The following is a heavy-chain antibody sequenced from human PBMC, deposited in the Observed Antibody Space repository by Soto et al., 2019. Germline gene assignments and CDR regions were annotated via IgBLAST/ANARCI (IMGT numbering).Heavy chain of an antibody. Sequence: QEQLVDSGGGVVQPGRSLRLSCAASGFTFSDYAMHWVRQAPGKGLEWVAVIWHDGSNKYYADSVKGRFTISRDNSKNTLYLQMHSLRADDTAVYYCARPALLVTTFDYWGQGTLVTVSS. CDR2: IWHDGSNK. CDR1: GFTFSDYA. J-gene: IGHJ4*02. V-gene: IGHV3-33*01. CDR3: ARPALLVTTFDY. D-gene: IGHD4-17*01.